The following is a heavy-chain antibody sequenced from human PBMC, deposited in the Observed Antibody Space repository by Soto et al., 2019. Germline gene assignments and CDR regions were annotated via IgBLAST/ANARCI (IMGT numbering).Heavy chain of an antibody. CDR3: ALSFSQTNIDV. Sequence: ASVKVSCKASGYTFTGYYLHWVRLAPGQGLEWMGYINPDSGRTRYAQKFQGTVTMTRDTSITTAYLELSSLKYDDSAIFYCALSFSQTNIDVWGQGTTVTVSS. V-gene: IGHV1-2*02. CDR2: INPDSGRT. J-gene: IGHJ6*01. CDR1: GYTFTGYY.